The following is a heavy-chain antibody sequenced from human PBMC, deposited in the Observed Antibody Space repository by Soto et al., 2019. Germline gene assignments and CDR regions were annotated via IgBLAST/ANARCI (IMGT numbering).Heavy chain of an antibody. Sequence: ASVKVSCKASGGTFSSYAISWVRQAPGQGLEWMGGIIPIFGTANYAQKFQGRVTITADESTSTAYMELSSLSAEDTAVYYCARRTRGAGWFDPWGQGTLVTVSS. J-gene: IGHJ5*02. D-gene: IGHD6-19*01. V-gene: IGHV1-69*13. CDR2: IIPIFGTA. CDR3: ARRTRGAGWFDP. CDR1: GGTFSSYA.